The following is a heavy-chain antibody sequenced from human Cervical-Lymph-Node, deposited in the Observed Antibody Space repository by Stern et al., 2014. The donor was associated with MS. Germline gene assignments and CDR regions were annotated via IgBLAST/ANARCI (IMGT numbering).Heavy chain of an antibody. D-gene: IGHD3-22*01. CDR3: ARDRYYYDSSGSSVFDL. Sequence: QLVQSGPGLVKPSQTLSLTCAISGDSVSSNSAAWNWIRQSPSRGLEWLGRTYYRSKWYNDYAVSVKSRITINPDTSKNQFSLQLNSVTPEDKAVYYCARDRYYYDSSGSSVFDLWGRGTLVTVSS. CDR2: TYYRSKWYN. CDR1: GDSVSSNSAA. J-gene: IGHJ2*01. V-gene: IGHV6-1*01.